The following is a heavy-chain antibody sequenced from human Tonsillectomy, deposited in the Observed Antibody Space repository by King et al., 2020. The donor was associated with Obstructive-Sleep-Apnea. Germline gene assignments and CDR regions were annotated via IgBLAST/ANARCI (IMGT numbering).Heavy chain of an antibody. Sequence: VQLQESGPGLVKPSETLSLTCTVSGGSISSYYWSWIRQPPGKGLEWVGYIYYSGSTTYNPSLKSRVTISVDTSKNQFSLKLSSVTAADTAVYYCARDSNLLRGYSYGFDYWGQGTLVTVSS. CDR3: ARDSNLLRGYSYGFDY. CDR1: GGSISSYY. CDR2: IYYSGST. V-gene: IGHV4-59*01. D-gene: IGHD5-18*01. J-gene: IGHJ4*02.